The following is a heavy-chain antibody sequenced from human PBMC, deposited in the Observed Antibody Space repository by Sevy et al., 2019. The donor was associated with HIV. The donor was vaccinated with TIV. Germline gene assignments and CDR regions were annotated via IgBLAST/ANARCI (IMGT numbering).Heavy chain of an antibody. CDR1: AFTLSSYP. J-gene: IGHJ4*02. Sequence: GGSLRLSCAASAFTLSSYPMNWVRQAPGKGLEWVSYISGLSNYIYYADSVKGRFTISRDNAKNSLYLQMNSLRVEDTAVYYCARGGSSWPYFDYWGQGALVTVSS. D-gene: IGHD6-13*01. V-gene: IGHV3-21*01. CDR3: ARGGSSWPYFDY. CDR2: ISGLSNYI.